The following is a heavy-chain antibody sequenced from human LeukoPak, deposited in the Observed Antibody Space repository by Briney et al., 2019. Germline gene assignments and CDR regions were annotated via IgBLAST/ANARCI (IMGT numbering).Heavy chain of an antibody. CDR2: ICASGGIT. V-gene: IGHV3-23*01. Sequence: GGSLRLSCAVSGFTFRSYVMTWVRQAPGKGLEWVSSICASGGITFYADSVKRRFTISRDNSKDTLNLQMNSLRAEDTALYYCAGRCIYDDYGSLDAFDLWGQKTMVTVS. D-gene: IGHD4-17*01. J-gene: IGHJ3*01. CDR1: GFTFRSYV. CDR3: AGRCIYDDYGSLDAFDL.